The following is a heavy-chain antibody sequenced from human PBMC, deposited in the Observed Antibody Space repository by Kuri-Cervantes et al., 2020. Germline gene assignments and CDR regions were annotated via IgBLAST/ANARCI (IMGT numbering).Heavy chain of an antibody. J-gene: IGHJ5*02. D-gene: IGHD3-10*01. Sequence: GGTLRLSCAASGFTFSSYAMSWVRQAPGKGLEWVSAISGSGGSTYYSDSVKGRFTISRDNAKNSLYQQMNSLRAEDTAVYYCARGQDYYGSGGWFDPWGQGTLVTVSS. CDR1: GFTFSSYA. V-gene: IGHV3-23*01. CDR2: ISGSGGST. CDR3: ARGQDYYGSGGWFDP.